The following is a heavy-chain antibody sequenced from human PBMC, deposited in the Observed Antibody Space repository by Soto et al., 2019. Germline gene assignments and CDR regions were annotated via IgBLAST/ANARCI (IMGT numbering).Heavy chain of an antibody. CDR1: GYSFTSYW. V-gene: IGHV1-69*01. Sequence: KISCKGSGYSFTSYWISWVRQAPGQGLEWMGGIIPIFGTANYAQKFQGRVTITADESTSTAYMELSSLRSEDTAVYYCARDIVGATFYYYYGMDVWGQGTTVTVS. CDR2: IIPIFGTA. J-gene: IGHJ6*02. CDR3: ARDIVGATFYYYYGMDV. D-gene: IGHD1-26*01.